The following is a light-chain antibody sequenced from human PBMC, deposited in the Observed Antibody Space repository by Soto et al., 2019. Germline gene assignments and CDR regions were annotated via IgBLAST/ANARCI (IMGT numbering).Light chain of an antibody. CDR3: QQYESLPYT. V-gene: IGKV1-33*01. CDR2: DGS. J-gene: IGKJ2*01. Sequence: DIHVTQSPPSLSASVGDRVTITCRATQDKRNYLNWYQVKQGKAPKLLIYDGSILEIGVPSRFGGSASGTDFTFTISGLQPEDVATYYCQQYESLPYTFGQGTK. CDR1: QDKRNY.